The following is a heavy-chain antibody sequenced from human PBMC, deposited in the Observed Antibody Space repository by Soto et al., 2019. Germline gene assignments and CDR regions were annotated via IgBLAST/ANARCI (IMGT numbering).Heavy chain of an antibody. CDR3: ARGGVYGSGSKPIYYYYGMDV. V-gene: IGHV4-59*01. Sequence: SETLSLTCTVSGGSISSYYWSWIRQPPGKGLEWIGYIYYSASTNSNPSLNSRVTISVDTSQNQLSLKLSSVTAAHTAVYYCARGGVYGSGSKPIYYYYGMDVWGQGTTVT. CDR1: GGSISSYY. J-gene: IGHJ6*02. CDR2: IYYSAST. D-gene: IGHD3-10*01.